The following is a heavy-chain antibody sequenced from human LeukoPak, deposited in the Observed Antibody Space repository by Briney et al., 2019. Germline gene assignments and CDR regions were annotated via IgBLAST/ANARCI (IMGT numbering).Heavy chain of an antibody. CDR1: GFTFSDYY. Sequence: GGSLRLSCAASGFTFSDYYMSWVRQAPGKGLEWVSYISSSGSPIYYADSVKGRFTISRDNAKNSLYLQMNNLRAEDPAVYYCATTAVLAYCGGDCYSEYFQHWGQGTLVTVSS. V-gene: IGHV3-11*01. J-gene: IGHJ1*01. CDR3: ATTAVLAYCGGDCYSEYFQH. CDR2: ISSSGSPI. D-gene: IGHD2-21*02.